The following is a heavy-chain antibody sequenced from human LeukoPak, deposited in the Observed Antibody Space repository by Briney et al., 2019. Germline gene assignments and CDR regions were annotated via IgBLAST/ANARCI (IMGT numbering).Heavy chain of an antibody. Sequence: AAVNVSCKASGYSFIDCNLLWVRQPPAQGLEWMGWINPNSCSTNFAQESQGRGPMTRDTSIGTAYMDLSSLISGDNAVFLCSPHPFVCWGQRSQVTVSP. CDR2: INPNSCST. CDR1: GYSFIDCN. J-gene: IGHJ4*02. CDR3: SPHPFVC. V-gene: IGHV1-2*02.